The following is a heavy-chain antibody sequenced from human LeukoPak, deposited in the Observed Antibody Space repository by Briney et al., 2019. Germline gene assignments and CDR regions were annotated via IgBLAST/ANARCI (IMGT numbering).Heavy chain of an antibody. CDR2: ISDSGGST. CDR3: AKPPYYGSGMWFDY. J-gene: IGHJ4*02. CDR1: GFTLNSYA. Sequence: GGSLRLSCAASGFTLNSYAMSWVRQAPGKGLEWVSAISDSGGSTYYADSVKGRFTISKDNSKNTLYLQMNSLRAEDTAVYYCAKPPYYGSGMWFDYWGQGTLVTVSS. D-gene: IGHD3-10*01. V-gene: IGHV3-23*01.